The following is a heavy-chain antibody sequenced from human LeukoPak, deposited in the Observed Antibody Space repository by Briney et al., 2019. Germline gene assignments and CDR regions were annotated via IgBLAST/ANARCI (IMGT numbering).Heavy chain of an antibody. CDR2: IGTAGEI. Sequence: GWSLRLSCAASGFTFRSYDMHWVRQATGKGLEWVSGIGTAGEIYYPGSVKGRFTISRDNSKNTLYLQMNSLRAEDTAVYYCARRAGAYSHPYDYWGQGTLVTVSS. D-gene: IGHD4/OR15-4a*01. CDR3: ARRAGAYSHPYDY. CDR1: GFTFRSYD. V-gene: IGHV3-13*01. J-gene: IGHJ4*02.